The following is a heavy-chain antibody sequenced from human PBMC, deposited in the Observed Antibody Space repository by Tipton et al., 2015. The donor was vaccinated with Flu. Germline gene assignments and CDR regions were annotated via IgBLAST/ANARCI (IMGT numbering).Heavy chain of an antibody. V-gene: IGHV3-73*01. CDR3: TRRLGTNTVSPTQYMDV. D-gene: IGHD2-8*01. Sequence: SLRLSCAASGFPLSVSSLHWVRQAPGKGLEWVGRIRIKATNYATAYAASVRGRFTVSRDDSKNMAYLQMNGLKTEDTAIYYCTRRLGTNTVSPTQYMDVWGQGTTVIVSS. CDR1: GFPLSVSS. J-gene: IGHJ6*02. CDR2: IRIKATNYAT.